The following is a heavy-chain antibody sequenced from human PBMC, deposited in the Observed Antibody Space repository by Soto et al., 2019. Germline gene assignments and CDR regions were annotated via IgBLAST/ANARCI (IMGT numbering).Heavy chain of an antibody. V-gene: IGHV4-30-4*01. CDR1: GGSISSGDYY. CDR3: ARDAGSGSYSAWFDP. CDR2: IYYSGST. Sequence: QVQLQESGPGLVKPSQTLSLTCTVSGGSISSGDYYWSWIRQPPGKVLEWIGYIYYSGSTYYNPSLKSRVTISVDTSKNQFSLKLSSVTAADTAVYYCARDAGSGSYSAWFDPWGQGTLVTVSS. D-gene: IGHD1-26*01. J-gene: IGHJ5*02.